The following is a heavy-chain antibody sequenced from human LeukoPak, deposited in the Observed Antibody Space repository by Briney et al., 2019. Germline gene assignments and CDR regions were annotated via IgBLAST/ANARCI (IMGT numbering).Heavy chain of an antibody. CDR3: ARADRWLQSRIDY. V-gene: IGHV3-48*02. CDR1: GFTFSSYT. Sequence: GGSLRLSCAASGFTFSSYTMNWVRQAPGKGLEWVSYISSSSSTIHYADSVKGRFTISRDNAKNSLYLQMNSLRDEGTAVYYCARADRWLQSRIDYWGQGTLVTVSS. J-gene: IGHJ4*02. CDR2: ISSSSSTI. D-gene: IGHD5-24*01.